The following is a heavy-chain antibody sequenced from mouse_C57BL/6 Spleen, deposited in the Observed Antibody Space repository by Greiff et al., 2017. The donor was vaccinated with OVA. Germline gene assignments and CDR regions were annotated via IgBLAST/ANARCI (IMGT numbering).Heavy chain of an antibody. CDR2: INPNNGST. CDR1: GYTFTDYN. V-gene: IGHV1-18*01. CDR3: ARGDYYGSSYPYYAMDD. D-gene: IGHD1-1*01. J-gene: IGHJ4*01. Sequence: EVQLQQSGPELVKPGASVKITCKASGYTFTDYNMDWVTPSPGKSLAWIGDINPNNGSTIYNQKFKGKATLTVDKSSSTAYMELRSLTSEDTAVYYCARGDYYGSSYPYYAMDDWGQGTSVTVSS.